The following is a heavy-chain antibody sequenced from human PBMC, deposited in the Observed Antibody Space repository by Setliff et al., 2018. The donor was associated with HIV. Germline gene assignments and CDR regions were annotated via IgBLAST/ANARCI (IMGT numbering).Heavy chain of an antibody. CDR3: ANRLYYYDSSGSLREEGFDP. V-gene: IGHV4-59*08. CDR2: MVYTGGT. Sequence: PSETLSLTCTVSGGSISGHYWSWIRQPPGKELEWIASMVYTGGTNYNPSLKSRVTISLDTSKNQFSLKLTSVTAADTAVYYCANRLYYYDSSGSLREEGFDPWGQGTLVTVSS. D-gene: IGHD3-22*01. J-gene: IGHJ5*02. CDR1: GGSISGHY.